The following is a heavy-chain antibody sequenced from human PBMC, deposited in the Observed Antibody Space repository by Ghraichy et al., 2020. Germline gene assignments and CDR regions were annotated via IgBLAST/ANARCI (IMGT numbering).Heavy chain of an antibody. V-gene: IGHV1-69*04. D-gene: IGHD1-14*01. J-gene: IGHJ4*02. CDR1: GGTFSSYA. Sequence: SVKVSCKASGGTFSSYAISWVRQAPGQGLEWMGRIIPILGIANYAQKFQGRVTITADKSTSTAYMELSSLRSEDTAVYYCAREDITPRGGIDYWGQGTLVTVSS. CDR3: AREDITPRGGIDY. CDR2: IIPILGIA.